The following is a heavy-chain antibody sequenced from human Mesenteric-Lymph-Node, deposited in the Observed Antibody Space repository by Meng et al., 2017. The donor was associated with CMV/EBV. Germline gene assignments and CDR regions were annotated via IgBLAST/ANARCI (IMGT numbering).Heavy chain of an antibody. D-gene: IGHD6-13*01. CDR2: ISSSGSTI. J-gene: IGHJ6*02. CDR3: ARSESSSWNYYYGMDV. CDR1: GFTFSDYY. Sequence: GESLKISCAASGFTFSDYYMSWIRQAPGKGLEWVSYISSSGSTIYYADSVKGRFTISRDNAKNSLYLQMNSLRAEDTAVYYCARSESSSWNYYYGMDVWGQGTTVTVSS. V-gene: IGHV3-11*04.